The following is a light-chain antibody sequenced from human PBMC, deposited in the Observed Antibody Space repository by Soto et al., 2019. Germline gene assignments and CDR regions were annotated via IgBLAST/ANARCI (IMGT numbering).Light chain of an antibody. CDR2: GAS. V-gene: IGKV3-15*01. Sequence: EIVMTQSPATLSVSPGERATLSCRASQSVSSNLAWYQHKPGQAHRLIIYGASNRATGIPARFSGSGSGTELTLTIRRLQSEDFAVYYCQQYNNWPRTFGQGTKVELK. CDR1: QSVSSN. J-gene: IGKJ1*01. CDR3: QQYNNWPRT.